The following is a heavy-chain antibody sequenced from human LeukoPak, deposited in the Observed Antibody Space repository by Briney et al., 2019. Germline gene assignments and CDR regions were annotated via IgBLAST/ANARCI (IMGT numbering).Heavy chain of an antibody. V-gene: IGHV3-30*03. J-gene: IGHJ4*02. CDR3: ATYYYDSSGSPFDY. CDR2: ISYDGSNK. Sequence: GGSLRLSRAASGFTFSSYGMHWVRQAPGKGLEWVAVISYDGSNKYYADSVKGRFTISRDNSKNTLYLQMNSLRAEDTAVYYCATYYYDSSGSPFDYWGQGTLVTVPS. CDR1: GFTFSSYG. D-gene: IGHD3-22*01.